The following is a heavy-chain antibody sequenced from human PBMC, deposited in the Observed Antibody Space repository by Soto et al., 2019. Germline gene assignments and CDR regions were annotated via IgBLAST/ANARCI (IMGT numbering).Heavy chain of an antibody. V-gene: IGHV1-24*01. J-gene: IGHJ4*02. CDR2: FDPEDGET. Sequence: AASVKVSCKVSGYTLTELSMHWVRQAPGKGLEWMGGFDPEDGETIYAQKFQGRVTMTEDTSTDTAYMELSSLRSEDTAVYYCATWSLVPAAIDTFDYWGQGPLVSVSS. D-gene: IGHD2-2*02. CDR3: ATWSLVPAAIDTFDY. CDR1: GYTLTELS.